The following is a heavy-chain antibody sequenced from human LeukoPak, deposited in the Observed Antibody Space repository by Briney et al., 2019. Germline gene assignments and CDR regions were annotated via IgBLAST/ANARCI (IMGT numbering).Heavy chain of an antibody. V-gene: IGHV4-59*08. CDR3: ARQPISGSYWGYFDY. J-gene: IGHJ4*02. Sequence: PSETLPLTCTVSGGSISNYYWSWIRQPPGKGLEWIGYIYYSGSTNYNPSLKSRVTISVDTSKNQFSLKLSSVTAADSAVYYCARQPISGSYWGYFDYWGQGTLVTVSS. D-gene: IGHD1-26*01. CDR2: IYYSGST. CDR1: GGSISNYY.